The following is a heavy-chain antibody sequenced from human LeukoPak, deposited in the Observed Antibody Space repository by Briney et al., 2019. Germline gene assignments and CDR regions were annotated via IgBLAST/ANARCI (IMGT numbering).Heavy chain of an antibody. CDR1: GFSFSDYA. CDR3: AKSKGSSGYYYEDYFDF. J-gene: IGHJ4*02. D-gene: IGHD3-22*01. V-gene: IGHV3-23*01. Sequence: GGSLRLSCAASGFSFSDYAMNWVRQAPGKGLEWVTGISGTGGAIYYADSVKGRFTISRDNSKNTLSLQMSSLRVEDTAIYYCAKSKGSSGYYYEDYFDFWGQGTLVTVSS. CDR2: ISGTGGAI.